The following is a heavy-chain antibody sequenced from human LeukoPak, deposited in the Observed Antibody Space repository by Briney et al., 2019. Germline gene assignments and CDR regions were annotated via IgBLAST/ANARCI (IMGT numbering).Heavy chain of an antibody. CDR2: ISYDGSNK. V-gene: IGHV3-30-3*01. D-gene: IGHD1-7*01. J-gene: IGHJ4*02. CDR1: GFTFSSYA. CDR3: ARDMELY. Sequence: PGGSLRLSCAASGFTFSSYAMHWVRQAPGKGLEWVAVISYDGSNKYYADSVKGRFTISRDNSKNALYLQMNSLRAEDTAVYYCARDMELYWGQGTLVTVSS.